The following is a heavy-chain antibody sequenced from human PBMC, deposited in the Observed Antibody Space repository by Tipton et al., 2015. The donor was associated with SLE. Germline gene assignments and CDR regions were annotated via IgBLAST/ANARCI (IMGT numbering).Heavy chain of an antibody. V-gene: IGHV4-59*01. Sequence: TLSLTCTVSGRSISSSYWSWIRQPPGKGLEWIGYIYYSGGTNYSPSLRSRVTISIDTSRNQFSLKLSSVTAADTAVYYCARGGGWGWTYYFDYWGQGTLVTVSS. D-gene: IGHD7-27*01. J-gene: IGHJ4*02. CDR3: ARGGGWGWTYYFDY. CDR2: IYYSGGT. CDR1: GRSISSSY.